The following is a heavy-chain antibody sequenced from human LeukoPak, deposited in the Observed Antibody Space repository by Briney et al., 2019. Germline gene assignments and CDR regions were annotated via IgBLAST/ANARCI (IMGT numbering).Heavy chain of an antibody. J-gene: IGHJ4*02. D-gene: IGHD6-6*01. CDR1: GVTVSNNY. Sequence: GGSLRLSCAASGVTVSNNYMNWVRQAPGKGLEWVSLIYSGGSTYYADSVKGRFTISRDNYKNTLYLQMNSLRAEDTAVYYCARDPPAVAANTYGWGQGTLVTVSS. CDR3: ARDPPAVAANTYG. CDR2: IYSGGST. V-gene: IGHV3-66*01.